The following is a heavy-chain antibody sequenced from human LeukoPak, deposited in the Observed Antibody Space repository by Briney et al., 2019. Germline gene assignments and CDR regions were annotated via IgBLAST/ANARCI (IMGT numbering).Heavy chain of an antibody. J-gene: IGHJ4*02. CDR1: GFTFSSYA. Sequence: GGPLRLSCAASGFTFSSYAMSWVRQAPGKGLEWVSAISGSGGSTYYADSVKGRFTISRDNSKNTLYLQMNSLRAEDTAVYYCAKGRVRGVNVFDYWGQGTLVTVSS. CDR2: ISGSGGST. V-gene: IGHV3-23*01. D-gene: IGHD3-10*01. CDR3: AKGRVRGVNVFDY.